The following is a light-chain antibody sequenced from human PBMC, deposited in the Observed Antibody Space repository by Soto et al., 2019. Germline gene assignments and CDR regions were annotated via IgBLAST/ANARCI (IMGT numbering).Light chain of an antibody. CDR1: LSVSSNY. CDR3: QQYGSSSST. Sequence: EIVFTQSPGTLSLSPGERATLSCRASLSVSSNYVAWYQQKPGQAPRLIIYGASSRETGIPDRFSGSGSGTDFTLTISRLEPEDFAVYYCQQYGSSSSTFGGGTKVDIK. CDR2: GAS. J-gene: IGKJ4*01. V-gene: IGKV3-20*01.